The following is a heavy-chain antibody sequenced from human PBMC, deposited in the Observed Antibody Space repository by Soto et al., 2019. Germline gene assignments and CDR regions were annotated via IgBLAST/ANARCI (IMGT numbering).Heavy chain of an antibody. Sequence: SVKVSCKASGGTFSSYAISWVRQAPGQGLEWMGGIIPIFGTANYAQKFQGRVTITADESTSTAYMELSSLRSEDTAVHYCARVRCSSTSCYTHYYYYGMDVWGQGTTVTVSS. V-gene: IGHV1-69*13. CDR1: GGTFSSYA. J-gene: IGHJ6*02. CDR2: IIPIFGTA. D-gene: IGHD2-2*02. CDR3: ARVRCSSTSCYTHYYYYGMDV.